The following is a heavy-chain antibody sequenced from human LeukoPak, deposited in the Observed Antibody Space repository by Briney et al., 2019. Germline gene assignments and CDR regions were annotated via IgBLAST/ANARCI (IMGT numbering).Heavy chain of an antibody. CDR1: GGSMRSGGYF. V-gene: IGHV4-61*08. J-gene: IGHJ4*02. Sequence: PSETLSLTCTVSGGSMRSGGYFWSWIRQHPVKGLEWIGYIYYSGSTNYNPSLKSRVSISVDTSKNQFSLKVSSVTPADTAVYYCARGRAAAEVYWGQGTLVTVSS. CDR2: IYYSGST. CDR3: ARGRAAAEVY. D-gene: IGHD6-13*01.